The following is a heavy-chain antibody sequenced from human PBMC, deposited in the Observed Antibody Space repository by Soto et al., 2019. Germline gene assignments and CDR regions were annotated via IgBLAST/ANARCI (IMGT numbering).Heavy chain of an antibody. CDR1: RYIFTNYG. V-gene: IGHV1-18*01. J-gene: IGHJ6*02. CDR3: ARGLTGYGMDV. Sequence: QVQLVQSGVEVREPGASVKGSCKAVRYIFTNYGVSWVRQAPGQGLEWMGWITTYNGNTEYAQKFQGRVTMTTDASTSTAYMELGSLRSDDTAIYCCARGLTGYGMDVWGQGTTVTVSS. CDR2: ITTYNGNT.